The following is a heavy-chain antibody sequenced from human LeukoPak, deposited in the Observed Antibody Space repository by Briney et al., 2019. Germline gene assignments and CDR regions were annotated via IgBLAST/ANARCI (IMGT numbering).Heavy chain of an antibody. V-gene: IGHV3-21*04. CDR3: AKGQQSISYSP. CDR2: ISSSSSYT. D-gene: IGHD4-11*01. CDR1: GFTFSSYE. J-gene: IGHJ5*02. Sequence: PGGSLRLSCAASGFTFSSYEMNWVRLAPGKGLEWVSSISSSSSYTYYADSVKGRFTISRDNSKNTLYLQMNSLRVEDTAIYNCAKGQQSISYSPWGQGTLVTVSS.